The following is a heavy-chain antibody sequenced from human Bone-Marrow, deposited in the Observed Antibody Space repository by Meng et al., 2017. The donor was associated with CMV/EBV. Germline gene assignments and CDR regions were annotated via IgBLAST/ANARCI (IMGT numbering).Heavy chain of an antibody. Sequence: SVKVSCKASGGTFSSHTFSWVRQAPGQGLEWMGRIIPLLGLVNYAQKFQGRVTITADKSTSIAYMELSSLRFEDTAVYYCARDAGTIAVSGIGDYWGQGTLVTVSS. CDR1: GGTFSSHT. J-gene: IGHJ4*02. CDR3: ARDAGTIAVSGIGDY. V-gene: IGHV1-69*04. CDR2: IIPLLGLV. D-gene: IGHD6-19*01.